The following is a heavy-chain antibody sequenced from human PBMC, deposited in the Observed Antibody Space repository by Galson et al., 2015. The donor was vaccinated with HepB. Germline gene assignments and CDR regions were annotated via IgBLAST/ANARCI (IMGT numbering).Heavy chain of an antibody. V-gene: IGHV3-48*02. D-gene: IGHD2-2*02. CDR2: ISSSSSTI. CDR3: ASLLIPKYYYYYGMDV. J-gene: IGHJ6*02. CDR1: GFTFSSYS. Sequence: SLRLSCAASGFTFSSYSMNWVRQAPGKGLEWVSYISSSSSTIYYADSVKGRFTISRDNAKNSLYLQMNSLRDEYTAVYYCASLLIPKYYYYYGMDVWGQGTTVTVSS.